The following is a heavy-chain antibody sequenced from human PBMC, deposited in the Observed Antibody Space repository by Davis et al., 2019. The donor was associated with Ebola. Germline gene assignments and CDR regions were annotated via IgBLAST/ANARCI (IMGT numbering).Heavy chain of an antibody. V-gene: IGHV6-1*01. Sequence: HSQTLSLTCAISGDSVSSNSAAWNWIRQSPSRVLEWLGRTYYRSRWYNDYAVSVNSRIIFSPDTSKNQFSLQLNSVTPEDTAVYYCARFNWGHRNFDYWGQGTLVTVSS. J-gene: IGHJ4*02. CDR3: ARFNWGHRNFDY. CDR2: TYYRSRWYN. D-gene: IGHD7-27*01. CDR1: GDSVSSNSAA.